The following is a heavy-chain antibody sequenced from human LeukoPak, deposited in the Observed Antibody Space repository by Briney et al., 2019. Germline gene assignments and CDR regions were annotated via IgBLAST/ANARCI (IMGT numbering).Heavy chain of an antibody. Sequence: PSETLSLTCTVSGGSIKNYYWNWIRQPAGKGLEWLGRIHTSGSTNYNPPLKSRLTVSVDTSKNQFSLRLTSVTAADTAVYYCARDGGSGWYDYWGQGILVTVSS. V-gene: IGHV4-4*07. CDR3: ARDGGSGWYDY. CDR2: IHTSGST. D-gene: IGHD6-19*01. CDR1: GGSIKNYY. J-gene: IGHJ4*02.